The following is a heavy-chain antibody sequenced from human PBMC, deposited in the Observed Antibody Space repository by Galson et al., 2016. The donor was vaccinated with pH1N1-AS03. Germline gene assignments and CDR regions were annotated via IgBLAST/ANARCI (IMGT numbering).Heavy chain of an antibody. V-gene: IGHV5-51*01. J-gene: IGHJ4*02. D-gene: IGHD1-14*01. Sequence: FRTYWIGWVRQVPGRGLECMGIVYPDDSDVIYMPSFEGQVTISADKSSGAAYLEWRSLNVSDNGMYYCARLFGKGGRIDFWGQGTLVTVSS. CDR1: FRTYW. CDR2: VYPDDSDV. CDR3: ARLFGKGGRIDF.